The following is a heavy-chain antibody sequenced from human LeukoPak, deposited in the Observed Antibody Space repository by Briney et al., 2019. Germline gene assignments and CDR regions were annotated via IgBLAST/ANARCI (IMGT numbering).Heavy chain of an antibody. V-gene: IGHV3-23*01. D-gene: IGHD6-13*01. J-gene: IGHJ3*02. CDR1: GFTFSSYA. Sequence: PGGSLRLSCAASGFTFSSYAMSWVRQAPGKGLEWVSAISGSGGSTYYADSVKGRFTISRDNSKNTLYLQMNSLRAEDTAVYYCAKDLVFSSSWPDAFDIWGQGTMVTVSS. CDR3: AKDLVFSSSWPDAFDI. CDR2: ISGSGGST.